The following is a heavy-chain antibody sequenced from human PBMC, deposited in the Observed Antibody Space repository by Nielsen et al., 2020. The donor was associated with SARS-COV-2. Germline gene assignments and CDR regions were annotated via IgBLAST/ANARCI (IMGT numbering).Heavy chain of an antibody. D-gene: IGHD2-2*01. CDR1: GFTFSDYY. CDR2: ISSSSSYT. J-gene: IGHJ6*02. Sequence: GESLKISCAASGFTFSDYYMSWIRQAPGKGLEWVSYISSSSSYTNYADSVKGRFTISRDNAKNSLYLQMNSLRAEDTAVYYCARDAPYCSSTSCYAVKPHYYYYGMDVWGQGTTVTVSS. CDR3: ARDAPYCSSTSCYAVKPHYYYYGMDV. V-gene: IGHV3-11*05.